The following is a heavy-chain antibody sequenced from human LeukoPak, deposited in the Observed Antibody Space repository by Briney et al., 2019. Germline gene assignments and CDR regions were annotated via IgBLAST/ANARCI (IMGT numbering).Heavy chain of an antibody. Sequence: SETLSLTCAVYGGSFSGYYWSWIRQPPGKGLEWIGEINHSGSTNYNPSLKSRVTISVDTSKNQFSLKLGSVTAADTAVYYRARGRRELLLPMGRFGPWGQGTLVTVSS. V-gene: IGHV4-34*01. CDR2: INHSGST. CDR1: GGSFSGYY. J-gene: IGHJ5*02. CDR3: ARGRRELLLPMGRFGP. D-gene: IGHD2-2*01.